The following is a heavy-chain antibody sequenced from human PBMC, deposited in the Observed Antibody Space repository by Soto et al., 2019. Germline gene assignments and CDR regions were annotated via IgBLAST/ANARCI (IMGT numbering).Heavy chain of an antibody. D-gene: IGHD2-21*02. CDR2: ILPIFDTT. CDR3: ARAPILVSVTLHENYCDS. CDR1: GGTFSNSG. Sequence: QLHLVQSGAEVKKPGSSLKVSCKASGGTFSNSGISWVRQAPGQGLEWMGGILPIFDTTNYARKLQGRITIIADESTNTVYMELINLRSADTGVYYCARAPILVSVTLHENYCDSWGQGTLVTVSS. J-gene: IGHJ4*02. V-gene: IGHV1-69*01.